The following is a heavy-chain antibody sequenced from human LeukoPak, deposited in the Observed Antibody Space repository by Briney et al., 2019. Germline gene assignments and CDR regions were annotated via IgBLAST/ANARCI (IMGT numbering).Heavy chain of an antibody. J-gene: IGHJ4*02. Sequence: SETLSLTCAVYGGSFSGCYWSWIRQPPGKGLEWIGEINHSGSTNYNPSLKSRVTISVDTSKNQFSLKLSSVTAADTAVYYCARNYVSYYFDYWGQGTLVTVSS. V-gene: IGHV4-34*01. CDR2: INHSGST. CDR1: GGSFSGCY. CDR3: ARNYVSYYFDY. D-gene: IGHD1-7*01.